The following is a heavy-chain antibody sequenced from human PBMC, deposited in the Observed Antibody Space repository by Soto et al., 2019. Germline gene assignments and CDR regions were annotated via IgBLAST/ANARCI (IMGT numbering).Heavy chain of an antibody. J-gene: IGHJ6*02. CDR3: ARHPVGSGWYSYYYYGMDV. D-gene: IGHD6-19*01. V-gene: IGHV4-59*08. CDR2: IYYSGST. CDR1: GGSISSYY. Sequence: QVQLQESGPGLVKPSETLSLTCTVSGGSISSYYWSWIRQPPGKGLEWIGYIYYSGSTNYNPSLKSRVTISVDPSKNQFSLKLSSVTAADTAVYYCARHPVGSGWYSYYYYGMDVWGQGTTVTVSS.